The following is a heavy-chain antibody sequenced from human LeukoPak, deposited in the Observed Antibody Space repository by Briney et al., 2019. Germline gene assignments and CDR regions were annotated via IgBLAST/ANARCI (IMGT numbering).Heavy chain of an antibody. CDR1: VYTFTGYY. CDR3: ARGITMVRGVIMDWFDP. V-gene: IGHV1-2*02. J-gene: IGHJ5*02. Sequence: ASVKVSCKASVYTFTGYYMHWVRQAPGQGLEWMGWINPNSGGTNYAQKLQGRVTMTRDTSISTAYMELSRLRSDDTAVYYCARGITMVRGVIMDWFDPWGQGTLVTVSS. CDR2: INPNSGGT. D-gene: IGHD3-10*01.